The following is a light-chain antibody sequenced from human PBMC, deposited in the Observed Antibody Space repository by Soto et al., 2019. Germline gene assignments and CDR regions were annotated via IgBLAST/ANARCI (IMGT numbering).Light chain of an antibody. CDR2: GAS. V-gene: IGKV3-20*01. CDR3: QQYGSSPA. Sequence: EIVLTQSPGTLCLSPGERATLSCRASQSVSSSYLAWYQQKPGQAPRLLIYGASSRATGIPDRFSGSGSGTDFTLTISRLEPEDFAVYYCQQYGSSPAFGQGTRLEIK. CDR1: QSVSSSY. J-gene: IGKJ5*01.